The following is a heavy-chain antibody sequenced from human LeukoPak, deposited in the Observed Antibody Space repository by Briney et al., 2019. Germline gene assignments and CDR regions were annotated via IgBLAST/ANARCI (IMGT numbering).Heavy chain of an antibody. CDR1: GYTFTDYY. Sequence: ASVKVSCKASGYTFTDYYMHWVRQAPGQGLEWMGWINPNSGGTNYAQKFQGRVTMTRDTSISTAYMELSRLRSDDTAVYYCARDHITIFGVVTQSDYWGQGTLVTVSS. CDR2: INPNSGGT. V-gene: IGHV1-2*02. D-gene: IGHD3-3*01. J-gene: IGHJ4*02. CDR3: ARDHITIFGVVTQSDY.